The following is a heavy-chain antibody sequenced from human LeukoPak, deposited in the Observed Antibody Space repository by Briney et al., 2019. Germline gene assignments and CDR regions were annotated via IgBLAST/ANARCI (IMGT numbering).Heavy chain of an antibody. D-gene: IGHD6-13*01. CDR3: ARGRPAAGTYYYYYYYMDV. J-gene: IGHJ6*03. CDR2: IYYSGST. CDR1: GGSIRSYY. V-gene: IGHV4-59*01. Sequence: SETLSLTCTVSGGSIRSYYWSWIRQPPGKGLEWIAYIYYSGSTNYNPSLKSRVTISVDTSKNQFSLKLSSVTAADTAVYYCARGRPAAGTYYYYYYYMDVWGKGTTVTISS.